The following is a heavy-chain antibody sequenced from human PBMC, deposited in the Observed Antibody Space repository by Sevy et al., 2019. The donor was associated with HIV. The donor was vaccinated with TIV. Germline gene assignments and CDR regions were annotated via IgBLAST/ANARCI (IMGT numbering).Heavy chain of an antibody. CDR2: ISGSGGST. CDR1: GFTFSSYA. V-gene: IGHV3-23*01. J-gene: IGHJ6*02. Sequence: GGSLRLSCAASGFTFSSYAMTWVRQAPGKGLEWVSVISGSGGSTDYADSVKGRFTISRDNSKNTLYLQMNSLRAEDTAVYYCAKVYYYDSGTVIPRGMDVWGQGTTVTVSS. CDR3: AKVYYYDSGTVIPRGMDV. D-gene: IGHD3-10*01.